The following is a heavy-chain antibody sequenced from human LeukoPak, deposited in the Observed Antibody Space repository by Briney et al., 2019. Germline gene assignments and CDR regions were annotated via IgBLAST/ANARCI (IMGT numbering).Heavy chain of an antibody. CDR2: ISYDGSNK. D-gene: IGHD3-9*01. V-gene: IGHV3-30*04. J-gene: IGHJ4*02. CDR3: ARGGNYDILTGYYSGHYFDY. Sequence: GGSLRLSCAASGFTFSSYAMHWVRQAPGKGLEWVAVISYDGSNKYYADSVKGRFTISRDNSKNTLYLQMNSLRAEDTAVYYCARGGNYDILTGYYSGHYFDYWGQGTLDTVSS. CDR1: GFTFSSYA.